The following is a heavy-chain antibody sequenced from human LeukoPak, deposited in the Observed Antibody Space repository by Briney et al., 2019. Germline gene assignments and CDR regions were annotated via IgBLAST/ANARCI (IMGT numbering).Heavy chain of an antibody. D-gene: IGHD4-17*01. Sequence: SETLSLTRTVSGGSISSSSYYWGWIRQPPGKGLEWIGSIYYRGSTYYNPSLKSRVTISVDTSKNQFSLKLSSVTAADTAVYYCARLGTTVTTDYWGQGTLVTVSS. CDR1: GGSISSSSYY. CDR3: ARLGTTVTTDY. CDR2: IYYRGST. V-gene: IGHV4-39*01. J-gene: IGHJ4*02.